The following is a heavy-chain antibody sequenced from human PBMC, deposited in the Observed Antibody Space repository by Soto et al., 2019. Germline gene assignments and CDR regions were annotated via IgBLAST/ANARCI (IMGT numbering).Heavy chain of an antibody. J-gene: IGHJ4*02. Sequence: QITLKESGPTLVKPTQTLTLTCTFSGFSLTTRGVGVGWIRQPPGKALEWLVLIYWDDDRRYSPSLRSRLTITKDTSKNQVVLTMTNMDPVDTATYYCAHSYRGDYYDYWGQGTLVTVSS. V-gene: IGHV2-5*02. D-gene: IGHD1-26*01. CDR1: GFSLTTRGVG. CDR2: IYWDDDR. CDR3: AHSYRGDYYDY.